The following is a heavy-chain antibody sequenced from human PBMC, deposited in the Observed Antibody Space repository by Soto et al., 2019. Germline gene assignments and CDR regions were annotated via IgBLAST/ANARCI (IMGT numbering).Heavy chain of an antibody. CDR2: IWYDGSNK. CDR3: ARGGSGIYYPTEEGGCYSDL. D-gene: IGHD3-10*01. V-gene: IGHV3-33*01. CDR1: GFTFSSYG. Sequence: QVQLVESGGGVVQPGRSLRLSCAASGFTFSSYGMHWVRQAPGKGLEWVAVIWYDGSNKYYADSVKGRFTISRDNSKNTVYREVNSLRAEERVVYYCARGGSGIYYPTEEGGCYSDLWGLGTLVTVPS. J-gene: IGHJ2*01.